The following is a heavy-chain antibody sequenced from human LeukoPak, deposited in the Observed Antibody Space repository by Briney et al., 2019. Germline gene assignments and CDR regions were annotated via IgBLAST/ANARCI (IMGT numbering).Heavy chain of an antibody. CDR1: GYSISSGYY. Sequence: SETLSLTCTVSGYSISSGYYWGWIRQPPGKGLEWIGSIYHSGSTYYNPSLKSRVTISVDTSKNQFSLKLSSVTAADTAVYYCARGYGGNPPDYWGQGTLVTVSS. CDR2: IYHSGST. J-gene: IGHJ4*02. V-gene: IGHV4-38-2*02. D-gene: IGHD4-23*01. CDR3: ARGYGGNPPDY.